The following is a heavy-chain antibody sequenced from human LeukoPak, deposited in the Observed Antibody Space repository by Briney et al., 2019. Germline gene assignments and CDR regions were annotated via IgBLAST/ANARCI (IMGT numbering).Heavy chain of an antibody. CDR1: SFSTYA. CDR3: ARDLGIIFGFRYSDL. J-gene: IGHJ2*01. D-gene: IGHD3/OR15-3a*01. CDR2: IYYSGST. Sequence: SFSTYAMTWVRQPPGKGLERIGSIYYSGSTYYNPSLKSRVKISVDTSKNQFSLKLSSVTAADTAVYYCARDLGIIFGFRYSDLWGRGTLVTVSS. V-gene: IGHV4-39*07.